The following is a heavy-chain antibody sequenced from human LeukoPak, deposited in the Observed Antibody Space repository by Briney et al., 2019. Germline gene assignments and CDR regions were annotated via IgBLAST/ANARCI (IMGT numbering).Heavy chain of an antibody. Sequence: ASVKVSCKASGYTFTSYDINWVRQATGQGLEWMGWMNPNSGNTSYAQKFQGRVTMTRNTSISTAYMELSSLRSEDTAVYYCARVGIAAAGHFDYWGQGTLVTVSS. J-gene: IGHJ4*02. D-gene: IGHD6-13*01. CDR2: MNPNSGNT. V-gene: IGHV1-8*01. CDR1: GYTFTSYD. CDR3: ARVGIAAAGHFDY.